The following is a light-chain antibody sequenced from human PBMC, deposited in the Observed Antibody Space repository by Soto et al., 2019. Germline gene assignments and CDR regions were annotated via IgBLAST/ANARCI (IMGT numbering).Light chain of an antibody. CDR2: TAS. J-gene: IGKJ2*01. CDR1: QNISSS. CDR3: QQSYSAPLYT. Sequence: DLQMTQSPSSLSASVGDRVTITCRASQNISSSLNWYQQKPGKAPKLLIYTASSLQSGVPSRFSGSRSETDFTLTISSLQPEDFATYSCQQSYSAPLYTFGQGTKLEIK. V-gene: IGKV1-39*01.